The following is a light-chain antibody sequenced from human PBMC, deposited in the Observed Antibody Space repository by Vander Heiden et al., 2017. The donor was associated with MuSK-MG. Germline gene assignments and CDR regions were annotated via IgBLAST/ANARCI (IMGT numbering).Light chain of an antibody. CDR1: SSYVGGYNF. J-gene: IGLJ1*01. CDR3: NSYTSSSTHV. CDR2: EVN. V-gene: IGLV2-14*01. Sequence: QSALTQPASVSGSPGQSITISCTGTSSYVGGYNFVSWYQQHPGKAPKLMIYEVNNRPSGVSNRFSGSKSGNTASLTISGLQAEDEADYYCNSYTSSSTHVFGTGTKVTVL.